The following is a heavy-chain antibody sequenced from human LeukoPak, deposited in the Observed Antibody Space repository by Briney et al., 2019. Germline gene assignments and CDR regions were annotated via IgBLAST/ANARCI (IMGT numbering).Heavy chain of an antibody. J-gene: IGHJ4*02. V-gene: IGHV1-24*01. CDR2: FDPEDGET. CDR3: ATDIIGSSWYYFDY. D-gene: IGHD6-13*01. Sequence: ASVKVSCKVSGYTLTALSMHWVRQAPGKGLEWMGGFDPEDGETIYAQKFQGRVTMTEDTSTNTAYMELSSLRSEDTAVYYCATDIIGSSWYYFDYWGQGTLVTVSS. CDR1: GYTLTALS.